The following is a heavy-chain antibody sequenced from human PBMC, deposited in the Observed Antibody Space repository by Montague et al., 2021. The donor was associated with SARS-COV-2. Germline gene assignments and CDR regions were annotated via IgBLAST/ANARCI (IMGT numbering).Heavy chain of an antibody. V-gene: IGHV4-39*02. CDR3: VRETDPSSASPWYFDV. CDR1: GDSISSSSYY. Sequence: SETLSLTCTVSGDSISSSSYYWAWIRQPPGKGLEWIGSINNRGNTYNNPSLKSRVSISVDTSKNQFSLNVRSVTAADTGLFYCVRETDPSSASPWYFDVWGQGTMVTVSS. J-gene: IGHJ4*02. CDR2: INNRGNT. D-gene: IGHD2-2*01.